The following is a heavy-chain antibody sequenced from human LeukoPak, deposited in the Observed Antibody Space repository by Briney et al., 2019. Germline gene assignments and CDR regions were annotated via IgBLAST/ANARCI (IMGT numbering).Heavy chain of an antibody. CDR2: ISSSSGTI. CDR3: AREWRGAFDY. J-gene: IGHJ4*02. V-gene: IGHV3-48*01. CDR1: GFTFSTYT. Sequence: PGGPLRLSCATSGFTFSTYTVNWVRQAPGKGLEWVSYISSSSGTIYYADSVKGRFTISRDNAKNSLYLQMNSLRAEDTAVYYCAREWRGAFDYWGQGTLVTVSS. D-gene: IGHD4/OR15-4a*01.